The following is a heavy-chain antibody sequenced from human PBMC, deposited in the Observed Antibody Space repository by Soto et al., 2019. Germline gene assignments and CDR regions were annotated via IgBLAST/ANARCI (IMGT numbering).Heavy chain of an antibody. V-gene: IGHV3-23*01. D-gene: IGHD3-22*01. J-gene: IGHJ4*02. CDR3: AKGEAYYYDTSPYFAY. Sequence: PGVSLRLSCAASGFTFGTYAMNWVRQAPGKGLEWISAISGSGGSTHYADSLKGRFTISRDNSKNTLYLQMNSLRAEDTAVYYCAKGEAYYYDTSPYFAYWGQGTLVT. CDR2: ISGSGGST. CDR1: GFTFGTYA.